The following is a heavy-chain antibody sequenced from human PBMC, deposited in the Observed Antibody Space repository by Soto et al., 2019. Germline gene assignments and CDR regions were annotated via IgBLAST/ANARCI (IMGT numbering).Heavy chain of an antibody. CDR1: GFTFNDFE. D-gene: IGHD3-10*01. CDR2: IDGSGTTK. V-gene: IGHV3-48*03. Sequence: EVQLLESGGGLVQPGGSLRLSCGVSGFTFNDFEMNWVRQAPGKGLEWLAYIDGSGTTKKYADSVRGRFTISRDNPNNALFLQMSRLSAADTAIYYCARGLGSFNYWGQGTLVSVAS. J-gene: IGHJ4*02. CDR3: ARGLGSFNY.